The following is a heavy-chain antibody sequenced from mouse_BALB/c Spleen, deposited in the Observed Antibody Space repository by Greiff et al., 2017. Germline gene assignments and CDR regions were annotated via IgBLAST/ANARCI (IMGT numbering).Heavy chain of an antibody. D-gene: IGHD1-1*01. Sequence: VQLQQPGAELVKPGASVKLSCKASGYTFTSYWMHWVKQRPGQGLEWIGEINPSNGRTNYNEKFKSKATLTVDKSSSTAYMQLSSLTSEDSAVYYCARGDYGRAMDYWGQGTSVTVSS. CDR3: ARGDYGRAMDY. V-gene: IGHV1S81*02. J-gene: IGHJ4*01. CDR2: INPSNGRT. CDR1: GYTFTSYW.